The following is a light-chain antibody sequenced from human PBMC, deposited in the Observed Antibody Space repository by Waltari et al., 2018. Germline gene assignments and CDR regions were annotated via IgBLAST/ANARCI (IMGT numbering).Light chain of an antibody. CDR1: SSDVGGFKY. J-gene: IGLJ2*01. V-gene: IGLV2-14*03. Sequence: SALTQPASVSGSPGQSITISCTGTSSDVGGFKYVSWYQQHPGKAPKLMIYDVNNRPSEISNRFSGSKSGNTASLTISGLQAEDEADYYCSSYTSSGTLVLFGGGTKLTVL. CDR2: DVN. CDR3: SSYTSSGTLVL.